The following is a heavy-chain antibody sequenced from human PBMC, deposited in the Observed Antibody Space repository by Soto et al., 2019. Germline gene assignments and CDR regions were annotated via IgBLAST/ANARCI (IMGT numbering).Heavy chain of an antibody. CDR2: ISNSANTI. CDR1: GFTFSDYY. D-gene: IGHD2-15*01. CDR3: ARVGFCNTGSCYDF. J-gene: IGHJ4*02. V-gene: IGHV3-11*01. Sequence: QVQLVESGGGLVKPGGSLKLSCAASGFTFSDYYMSWIRQAPGKGLEWVSYISNSANTIYYADSVKGRFTISRDNAKNSLSLHLNSLRADDTAVYYCARVGFCNTGSCYDFWYQGTLVSVSS.